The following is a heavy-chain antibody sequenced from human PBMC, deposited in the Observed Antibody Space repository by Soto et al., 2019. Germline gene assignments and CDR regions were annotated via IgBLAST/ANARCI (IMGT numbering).Heavy chain of an antibody. CDR2: TNTGDTT. Sequence: EVQVLATGGGLIQPGGSLRLSCAASGFTVNSNYMSWVRQAPGEGLQWDSITNTGDTTYYADSVKGRFTVSRDNSKNTLYLQMNSLRAEDTAVYYCAKGDGFILAVWGQGTTVSVSS. V-gene: IGHV3-53*02. J-gene: IGHJ6*02. CDR1: GFTVNSNY. CDR3: AKGDGFILAV. D-gene: IGHD1-26*01.